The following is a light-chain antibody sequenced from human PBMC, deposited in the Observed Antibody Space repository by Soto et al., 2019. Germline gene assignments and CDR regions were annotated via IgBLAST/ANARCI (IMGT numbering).Light chain of an antibody. CDR2: GAS. Sequence: EIVLTQSPGTLSLSPGERATLSCRASQSVSSIYLGWYQQKPGQAPRFLIYGASSRATGIPDRFSGSGSGTDFTLTISRLEPEDFAVYYCQQYGSSPITFGQGTRLEIK. J-gene: IGKJ5*01. CDR1: QSVSSIY. V-gene: IGKV3-20*01. CDR3: QQYGSSPIT.